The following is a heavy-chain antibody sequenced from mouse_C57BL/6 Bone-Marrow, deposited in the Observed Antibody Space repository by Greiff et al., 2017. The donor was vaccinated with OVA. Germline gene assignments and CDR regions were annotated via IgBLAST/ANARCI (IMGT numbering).Heavy chain of an antibody. CDR3: AREGSYYSNYAY. J-gene: IGHJ3*01. Sequence: VKLQESGAELARPGASVKLSCKASGYTFTSYGISWVKQRTGQGLEWIGEIYPRSGNTYYNEKFKGKATLTADKSSSTAYMELRSLTSEDSAVYFCAREGSYYSNYAYWGQGTLVTVSA. CDR1: GYTFTSYG. CDR2: IYPRSGNT. D-gene: IGHD2-5*01. V-gene: IGHV1-81*01.